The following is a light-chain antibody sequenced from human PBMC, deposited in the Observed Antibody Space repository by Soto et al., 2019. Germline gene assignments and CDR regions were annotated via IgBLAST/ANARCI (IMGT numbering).Light chain of an antibody. J-gene: IGKJ1*01. CDR1: QGIRND. CDR3: QQSYTTPQSWT. V-gene: IGKV1-39*01. CDR2: AAS. Sequence: DIQMTQSPSSLSASVGDRGTITCRAIQGIRNDLGWYQQKPGKAPKLLIYAASTLQSGVPSGFSGSGSGTDFALTISSLQPEDFATFFCQQSYTTPQSWTFGQGTKVDIK.